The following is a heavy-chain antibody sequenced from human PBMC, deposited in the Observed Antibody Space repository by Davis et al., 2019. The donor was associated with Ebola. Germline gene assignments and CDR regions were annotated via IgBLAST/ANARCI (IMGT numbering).Heavy chain of an antibody. Sequence: MPSETLSLTCAVYGGSFSGYYWSWIRQPPGKGLEWIGAINHSGSTNYNPSLKSRVTISVDKSKNQFSLKLSSVNAADTAVYYCARGYYYVSGSYWPYYYGMDVWGQGTTVTVSS. CDR2: INHSGST. V-gene: IGHV4-34*01. J-gene: IGHJ6*02. CDR1: GGSFSGYY. CDR3: ARGYYYVSGSYWPYYYGMDV. D-gene: IGHD3-10*01.